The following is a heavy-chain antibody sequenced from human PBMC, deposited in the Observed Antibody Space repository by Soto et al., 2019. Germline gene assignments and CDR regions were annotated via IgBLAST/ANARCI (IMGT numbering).Heavy chain of an antibody. V-gene: IGHV3-23*01. D-gene: IGHD3-3*01. CDR3: AKDQSYDFWRAAWFDP. J-gene: IGHJ5*02. Sequence: HPGGSLRLSCAASGFTFSSYAMSWVRQAPGKGLEWVSAISGSGGSTYYADSVKGRFTISRDNSKNTLYLQMNSLRAEDTAVYYCAKDQSYDFWRAAWFDPWGQGTLVTVSS. CDR2: ISGSGGST. CDR1: GFTFSSYA.